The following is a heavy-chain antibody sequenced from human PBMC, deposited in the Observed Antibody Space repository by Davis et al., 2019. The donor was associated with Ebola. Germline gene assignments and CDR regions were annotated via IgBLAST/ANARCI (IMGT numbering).Heavy chain of an antibody. Sequence: ASVKVSCKVSGYTLTDLSLHWVRQAPGKGLEWMGGFDPEDGETIYAQKFQGRVTMTEDTSTDTAYMELSSLRSEDTAVYYCATDQFDGSGKKRYYYGMDVWGQGTTVTVSS. CDR3: ATDQFDGSGKKRYYYGMDV. J-gene: IGHJ6*02. D-gene: IGHD3-10*01. V-gene: IGHV1-24*01. CDR1: GYTLTDLS. CDR2: FDPEDGET.